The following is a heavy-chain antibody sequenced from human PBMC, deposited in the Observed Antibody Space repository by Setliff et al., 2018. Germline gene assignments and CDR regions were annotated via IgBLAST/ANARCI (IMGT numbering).Heavy chain of an antibody. CDR2: FAPEVGEI. CDR1: GYSLKDSA. CDR3: ARDNYYGSGSYIYYYYMDV. V-gene: IGHV1-24*01. D-gene: IGHD3-10*01. Sequence: GASVKVSCKVSGYSLKDSAMHWVRQVPGKGLEWMGGFAPEVGEIIYAQKFQGRVTITADESTSTAYMELSSLRSEDTAVYYCARDNYYGSGSYIYYYYMDVWGKGTTVTVSS. J-gene: IGHJ6*03.